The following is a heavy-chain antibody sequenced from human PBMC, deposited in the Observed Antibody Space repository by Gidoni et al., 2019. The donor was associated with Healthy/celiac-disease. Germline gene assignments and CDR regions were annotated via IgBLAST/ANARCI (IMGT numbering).Heavy chain of an antibody. CDR2: IIPIFGTA. J-gene: IGHJ6*03. Sequence: QVQLVQSGAEVKKPGSSVKVSCTASGGTFSSYAISWVRQAPGHGLEWMGGIIPIFGTANYAQKCQGRVTITADKSTSTAYMELSSLRSEDTAVYYCASEGEYDFWSGYYSSPEESDRPNYYYYMDVWGKGTTVTVSS. D-gene: IGHD3-3*01. CDR1: GGTFSSYA. CDR3: ASEGEYDFWSGYYSSPEESDRPNYYYYMDV. V-gene: IGHV1-69*06.